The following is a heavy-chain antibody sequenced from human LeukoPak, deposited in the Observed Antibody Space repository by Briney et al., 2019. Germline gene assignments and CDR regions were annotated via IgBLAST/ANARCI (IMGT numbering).Heavy chain of an antibody. CDR2: ISGSGGST. J-gene: IGHJ4*02. V-gene: IGHV3-23*01. Sequence: HPGGSLRLSCAASGFTFSSYSMSWVRQAPGKGLEWVSAISGSGGSTYYADSVKGRFTISRDNSKNTLYLQMNSLRAEDTAVYYCAKRAGQSSSWYHYWGQGTLVTVSS. CDR1: GFTFSSYS. CDR3: AKRAGQSSSWYHY. D-gene: IGHD6-13*01.